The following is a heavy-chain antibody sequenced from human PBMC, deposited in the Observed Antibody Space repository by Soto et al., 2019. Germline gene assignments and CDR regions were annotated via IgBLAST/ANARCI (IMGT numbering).Heavy chain of an antibody. Sequence: PGGSLRLSCAASGFTFSSYGMHWVRQAPGKGLEWVAVIWYDGSNKYYADSVKGRFTISRDNSKNTLYLQMNSLRAEDTAVYYCARDRVGSSWYSPYYYGMDVWGQGTTVTVSS. J-gene: IGHJ6*02. CDR3: ARDRVGSSWYSPYYYGMDV. CDR2: IWYDGSNK. V-gene: IGHV3-33*01. CDR1: GFTFSSYG. D-gene: IGHD6-13*01.